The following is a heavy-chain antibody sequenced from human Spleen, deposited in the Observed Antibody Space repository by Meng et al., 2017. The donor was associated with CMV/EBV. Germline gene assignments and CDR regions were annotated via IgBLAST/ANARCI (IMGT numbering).Heavy chain of an antibody. J-gene: IGHJ6*02. CDR1: GFTFSSYE. Sequence: GGSLRLSCAASGFTFSSYEMHWVRQAPGKGLECVSFISSSASTIYYADSVKGRFTTSRDNAEDALYLQMNSLRADDTALFYCARDTSIAAPGYYGLDVWGQGTTVTVSS. CDR2: ISSSASTI. CDR3: ARDTSIAAPGYYGLDV. D-gene: IGHD6-6*01. V-gene: IGHV3-48*03.